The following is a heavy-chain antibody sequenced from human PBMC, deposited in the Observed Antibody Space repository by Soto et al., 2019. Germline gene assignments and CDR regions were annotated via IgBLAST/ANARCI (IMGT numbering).Heavy chain of an antibody. Sequence: HVQLQESGPGLVKHSETLSLICTVSGDSISSYYWSWIRQPPGKGLEWIGFIYYTGSTNYNPSLKSRVTISVDTSKNQLSLKLSSVTAADTAVYYCARRAGAVPGRIDFWGQGTLVTVSS. V-gene: IGHV4-59*08. CDR1: GDSISSYY. J-gene: IGHJ4*02. CDR3: ARRAGAVPGRIDF. CDR2: IYYTGST. D-gene: IGHD6-19*01.